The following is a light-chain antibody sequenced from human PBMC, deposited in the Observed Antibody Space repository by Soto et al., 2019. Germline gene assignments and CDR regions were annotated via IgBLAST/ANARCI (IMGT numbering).Light chain of an antibody. CDR1: PIVSINY. J-gene: IGKJ4*02. CDR3: QQYGNSPLT. Sequence: ETVLTQSPGTLPLSPGARATLPCRANPIVSINYLSWYQQKPGQAPMLPIYGASSRATSIPDRFSGSGSGTDFTLTISSLAPEDYAVYYCQQYGNSPLTFGGGTKVDIK. V-gene: IGKV3-20*01. CDR2: GAS.